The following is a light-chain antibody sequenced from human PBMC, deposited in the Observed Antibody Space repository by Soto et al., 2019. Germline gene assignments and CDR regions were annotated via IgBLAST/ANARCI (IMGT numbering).Light chain of an antibody. CDR3: QQLNSYPPWT. CDR2: AAS. CDR1: QGIRNY. J-gene: IGKJ1*01. Sequence: IQLTQSPSFLSASVGDRVTITCRASQGIRNYLAWYQQKPGKAPKLLIYAASTLQSGVPSRFSGSGSGTEFTLTISSLQPEDFATYYCQQLNSYPPWTFGQGTKVEIK. V-gene: IGKV1-9*01.